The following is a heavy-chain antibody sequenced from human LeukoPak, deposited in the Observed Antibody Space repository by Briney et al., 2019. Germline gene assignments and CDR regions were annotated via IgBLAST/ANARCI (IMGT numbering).Heavy chain of an antibody. Sequence: GGSLRLSCAPSGFTFSSYAMQWVRQAPGKGLEWVAVISYDGRNKYYADSVKGRFTNSRDNSKNTLYLQMNSLRAEDTAVYYCAREGRTELGYCSGGSCGGLDYWGQGTLVTVSS. CDR3: AREGRTELGYCSGGSCGGLDY. CDR2: ISYDGRNK. J-gene: IGHJ4*02. D-gene: IGHD2-15*01. CDR1: GFTFSSYA. V-gene: IGHV3-30*04.